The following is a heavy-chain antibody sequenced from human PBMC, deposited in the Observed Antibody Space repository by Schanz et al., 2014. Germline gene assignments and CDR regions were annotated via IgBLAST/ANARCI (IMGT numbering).Heavy chain of an antibody. V-gene: IGHV3-64*04. CDR2: ISNNGDST. J-gene: IGHJ4*02. Sequence: VQLVESGGGLVQPGGSLRLSCTASGFTFSTFAMHWVRQAPGKGLEYISAISNNGDSTYYADSVKGRFTISRDNSKNTLYLQMNSLRPEDTAVYYCARGGPAYYFDDWGQGTLVTVSS. CDR3: ARGGPAYYFDD. CDR1: GFTFSTFA.